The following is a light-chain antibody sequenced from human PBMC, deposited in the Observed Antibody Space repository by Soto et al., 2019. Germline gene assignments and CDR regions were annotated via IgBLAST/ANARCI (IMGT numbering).Light chain of an antibody. Sequence: EVVWVQSPGTLFLSQGERATFACRSSQSVSSSYLAWYQQKPVQSPRLLIYGASSRATGIPDRFSGSGSGTDFTLTISRLEPEDFAVYYCQQYGSSPWTFGQGTKVDIK. CDR2: GAS. CDR1: QSVSSSY. CDR3: QQYGSSPWT. J-gene: IGKJ1*01. V-gene: IGKV3-20*01.